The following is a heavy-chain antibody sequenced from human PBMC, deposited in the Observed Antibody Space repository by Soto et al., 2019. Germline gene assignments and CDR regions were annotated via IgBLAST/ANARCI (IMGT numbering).Heavy chain of an antibody. Sequence: QVQLVQSGAEVKKPGSSVKVSCKASGGTFSSYAIGWVRQAPGQGLEWMGGIIPIFTTTNYAQKFQGRVTITADKSTSTAYMELSSLRSEDTAVYYCARSPSPRDAFDIWGQGTMVTVSS. CDR1: GGTFSSYA. J-gene: IGHJ3*02. CDR3: ARSPSPRDAFDI. V-gene: IGHV1-69*06. CDR2: IIPIFTTT.